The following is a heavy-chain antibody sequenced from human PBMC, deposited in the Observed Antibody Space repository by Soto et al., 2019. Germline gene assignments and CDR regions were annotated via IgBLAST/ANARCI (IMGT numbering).Heavy chain of an antibody. V-gene: IGHV3-11*06. Sequence: PGGSLRLSCAASGFTFSDYYMTWIRQAPGKGLEWVSYISSSSSYTNYADSVKGRFTISRDNAKNSLYLQMNSLRPEDTAVYYCARDGYRYGNYYGMDVWGQGTTVPSP. J-gene: IGHJ6*02. CDR1: GFTFSDYY. CDR2: ISSSSSYT. CDR3: ARDGYRYGNYYGMDV. D-gene: IGHD5-12*01.